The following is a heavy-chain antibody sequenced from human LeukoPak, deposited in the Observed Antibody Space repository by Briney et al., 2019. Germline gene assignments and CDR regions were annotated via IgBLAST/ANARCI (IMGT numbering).Heavy chain of an antibody. V-gene: IGHV4-39*07. CDR3: ARAALGDLSAFDI. CDR1: GGSISSSTYY. CDR2: IYYSGST. Sequence: SETLSLTCTVSGGSISSSTYYWGWIRQPPGKGLEWIGSIYYSGSTNYNPSLKSRVTISVDTSKNQFSLKLSSVTAADTAVYYCARAALGDLSAFDIWGQGTMVTVSS. D-gene: IGHD2-21*02. J-gene: IGHJ3*02.